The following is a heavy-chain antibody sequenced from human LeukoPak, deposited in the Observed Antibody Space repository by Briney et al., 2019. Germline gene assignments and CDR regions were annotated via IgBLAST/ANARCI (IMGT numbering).Heavy chain of an antibody. CDR1: GFTFSSYW. V-gene: IGHV3-74*01. Sequence: GGALRLSCAASGFTFSSYWMHWVRQAPGKGLVWVSRINSDGSSTSYADSVKGRFTISRDNAKNTLYLQMNSLRAEDTAVYYCARAVVPAATHYFDYWGQGTLVTVSS. CDR3: ARAVVPAATHYFDY. J-gene: IGHJ4*02. D-gene: IGHD2-2*01. CDR2: INSDGSST.